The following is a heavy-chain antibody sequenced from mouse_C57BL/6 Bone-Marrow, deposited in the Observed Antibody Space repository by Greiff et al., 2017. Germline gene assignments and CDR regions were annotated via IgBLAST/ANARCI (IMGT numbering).Heavy chain of an antibody. CDR1: GFTFSSYG. CDR2: ISSGGSYT. V-gene: IGHV5-6*02. CDR3: ARRDYYGSPPCFAY. Sequence: EVNLVESGGDLVKPGGSLKLSCAASGFTFSSYGMSWVRQTPDKRLEWVATISSGGSYTYYPDSVKGRFTISRDNAKNTLYLQMSSLKSEDTAMYYCARRDYYGSPPCFAYWGQGTLVTVSA. D-gene: IGHD1-1*01. J-gene: IGHJ3*01.